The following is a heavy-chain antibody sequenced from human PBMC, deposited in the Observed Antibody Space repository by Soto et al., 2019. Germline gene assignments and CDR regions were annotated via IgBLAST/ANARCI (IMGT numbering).Heavy chain of an antibody. Sequence: SETLSLTCTVSGGSVSSGSYYWSWIRQPPGKGLEWIGYIYYSGSTNYNPSLKSRVTISVDTSKNQFSLKLSSVTAADTAVYYCARDAYYYDSSGSYYFDYWGQGTLVTVSS. V-gene: IGHV4-61*01. J-gene: IGHJ4*02. D-gene: IGHD3-22*01. CDR3: ARDAYYYDSSGSYYFDY. CDR2: IYYSGST. CDR1: GGSVSSGSYY.